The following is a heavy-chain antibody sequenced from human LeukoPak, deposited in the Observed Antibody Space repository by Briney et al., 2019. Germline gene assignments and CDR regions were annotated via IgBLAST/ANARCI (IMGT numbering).Heavy chain of an antibody. D-gene: IGHD4-23*01. CDR3: AKGRAISTVVTHFDY. CDR1: GFTFDDYG. Sequence: GGSLRLSCAASGFTFDDYGMSWVRQAPGKGLEWVSAISGSGGSTYYADSVKGRFTISRDNSKNTLYLQMNSLRAEDTAVYYCAKGRAISTVVTHFDYWGQGTLVTVSS. V-gene: IGHV3-23*01. CDR2: ISGSGGST. J-gene: IGHJ4*02.